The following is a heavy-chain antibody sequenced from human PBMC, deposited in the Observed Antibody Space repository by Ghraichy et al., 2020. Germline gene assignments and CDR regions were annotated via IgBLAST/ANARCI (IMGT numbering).Heavy chain of an antibody. CDR3: AREKNRQQLVRGAWFDP. CDR1: GFTFSDYY. J-gene: IGHJ5*02. V-gene: IGHV3-11*01. Sequence: GALRLSCAASGFTFSDYYMSWIRQAPGKGLEWVSYISSSGSTIYYADSVKGRFTISRDNAKNSLYLQMNSLRAEDTAVYYCAREKNRQQLVRGAWFDPWGQGTLGTV. CDR2: ISSSGSTI. D-gene: IGHD6-13*01.